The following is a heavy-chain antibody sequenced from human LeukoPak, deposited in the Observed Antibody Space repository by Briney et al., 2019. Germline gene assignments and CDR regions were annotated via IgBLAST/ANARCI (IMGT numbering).Heavy chain of an antibody. CDR2: IIGDGTVT. Sequence: GGSLRLSCAASGFIFSTYWMSWVRQAPGKGLVWVSRIIGDGTVTTYADSVKGRFTISRDNAKNMVYLQMNSLRDEDTAVYYCARFVMVTAGDYWGQGTLVTVSS. CDR1: GFIFSTYW. D-gene: IGHD2-21*02. CDR3: ARFVMVTAGDY. J-gene: IGHJ4*02. V-gene: IGHV3-74*01.